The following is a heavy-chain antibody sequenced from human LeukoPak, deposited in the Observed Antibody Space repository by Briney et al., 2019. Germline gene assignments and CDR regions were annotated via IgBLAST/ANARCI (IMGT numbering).Heavy chain of an antibody. D-gene: IGHD6-19*01. CDR2: LYSGGAT. Sequence: PGGSLRLSCAASGFTVSSNYMSWVRQPAGKGLEWVSVLYSGGATFYADSVKGRFTISRDTSKNTLYLLMNDLRADDTAVYYCTKLKGWYGEGFFDYWGQGTLVTVSS. CDR1: GFTVSSNY. CDR3: TKLKGWYGEGFFDY. J-gene: IGHJ4*02. V-gene: IGHV3-53*01.